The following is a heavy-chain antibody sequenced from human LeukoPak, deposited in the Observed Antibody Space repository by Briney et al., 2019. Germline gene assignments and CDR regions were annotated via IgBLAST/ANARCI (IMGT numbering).Heavy chain of an antibody. J-gene: IGHJ4*02. V-gene: IGHV1-2*02. CDR1: GYTFTVYY. CDR3: AREVLGWLAFDY. D-gene: IGHD3-3*01. Sequence: ASVKVSCKASGYTFTVYYMHWVRQAPGQGLEWMGWINPNSGGTNYAQKFQGRVTMTRDTSISTAYMELSRLRSDDTAVYYCAREVLGWLAFDYWGQGTLVTVSS. CDR2: INPNSGGT.